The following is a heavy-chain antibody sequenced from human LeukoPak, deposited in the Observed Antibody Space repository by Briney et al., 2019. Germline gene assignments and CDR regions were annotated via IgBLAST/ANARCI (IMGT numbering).Heavy chain of an antibody. V-gene: IGHV4-59*08. CDR2: IYYSGTT. CDR3: ARAGLPAADRQRYYMDV. J-gene: IGHJ6*03. D-gene: IGHD2-2*01. Sequence: SETLSLTCTDSGGSISGYYWSWIRQPPGKGLEWIGYIYYSGTTKYSPSLTSRVTISVDTSKNQFSLKLNSVTAADTAVYYCARAGLPAADRQRYYMDVWGKGTTVTVSS. CDR1: GGSISGYY.